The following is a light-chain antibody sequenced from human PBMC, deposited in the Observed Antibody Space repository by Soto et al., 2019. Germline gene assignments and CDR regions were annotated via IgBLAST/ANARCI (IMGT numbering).Light chain of an antibody. CDR2: EVT. V-gene: IGLV2-8*01. J-gene: IGLJ2*01. Sequence: QPVLTQPPSASGSPGQSVTIPCTGTSSDVGGYNFVSWYQQHPGKAPKLMIYEVTKRPSGVPDRFSGSKSGNTASLTVSGLQAEDEADYYCSSYAGSNTVVFGGGTKLTVL. CDR1: SSDVGGYNF. CDR3: SSYAGSNTVV.